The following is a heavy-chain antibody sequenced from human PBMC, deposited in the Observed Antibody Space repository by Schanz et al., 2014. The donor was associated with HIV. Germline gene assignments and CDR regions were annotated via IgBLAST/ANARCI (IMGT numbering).Heavy chain of an antibody. D-gene: IGHD6-19*01. CDR2: IWYDGSNK. CDR3: AKDTYNSGWYPGGKFDY. CDR1: GFTFSSYG. V-gene: IGHV3-33*06. J-gene: IGHJ4*02. Sequence: QVQLVESGGGVVQPGRSLRLSCAASGFTFSSYGMHWVRQAPGKGLEWVAVIWYDGSNKYYADSVKGRFTISRDNSKNTLYLQMNSLRAEDTAVYYCAKDTYNSGWYPGGKFDYWGQGTLVTVSS.